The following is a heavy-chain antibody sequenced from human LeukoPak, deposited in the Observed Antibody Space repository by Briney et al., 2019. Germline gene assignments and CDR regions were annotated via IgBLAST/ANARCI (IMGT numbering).Heavy chain of an antibody. V-gene: IGHV3-23*01. CDR3: AKVLYVDYDLDY. CDR2: ISGSGGST. CDR1: GFTFSSYA. Sequence: AGGSLRLSCAASGFTFSSYAMSWVRQAPRKGLEWVSAISGSGGSTYYADFVKGRFTISRDNYKNTVYLQMNSLRAEDTAVYYCAKVLYVDYDLDYWAEGTLVSVSS. J-gene: IGHJ4*02. D-gene: IGHD4-17*01.